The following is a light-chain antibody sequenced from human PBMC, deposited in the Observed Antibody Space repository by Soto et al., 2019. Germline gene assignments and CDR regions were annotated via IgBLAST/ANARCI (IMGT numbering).Light chain of an antibody. CDR3: QSYDSSLSGSVV. Sequence: QSVLTQPPSVSGAPGQRVTISCTGSSSNIGAGYDVHWYQQLPGTAPKLLIYGNSNRPSGVPDRFSGSKSGTSASLPITGLQAEDEADYYCQSYDSSLSGSVVFGGGTKLTVL. CDR2: GNS. CDR1: SSNIGAGYD. V-gene: IGLV1-40*01. J-gene: IGLJ2*01.